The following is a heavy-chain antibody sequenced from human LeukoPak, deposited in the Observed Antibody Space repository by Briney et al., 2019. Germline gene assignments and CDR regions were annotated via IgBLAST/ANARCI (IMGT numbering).Heavy chain of an antibody. D-gene: IGHD4-23*01. V-gene: IGHV3-74*01. J-gene: IGHJ4*02. CDR1: GFTFSSYW. CDR3: ARGRPHGNDY. CDR2: IASDGSST. Sequence: GVSLRLSCAASGFTFSSYWMNWVRQAPGKGLVWVSRIASDGSSTTYADSVKGRFSISRDNAKNTLYLHMNSLRVEDTAVYYCARGRPHGNDYWGQGTLVTISS.